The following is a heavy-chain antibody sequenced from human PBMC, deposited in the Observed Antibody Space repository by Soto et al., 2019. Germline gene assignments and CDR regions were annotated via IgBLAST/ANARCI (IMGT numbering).Heavy chain of an antibody. Sequence: QIQMVQSGAEVKQPGASVKISCKTSGYTFSSYSINWVRQAPGQGLEWMAWTSTYSSNTHYAERVQGRVTVTLDKSARTAFMEMRGLTSDDTAVYFCARDNGYYDLWGQGTRVTVSS. CDR3: ARDNGYYDL. CDR1: GYTFSSYS. CDR2: TSTYSSNT. J-gene: IGHJ4*02. V-gene: IGHV1-18*04.